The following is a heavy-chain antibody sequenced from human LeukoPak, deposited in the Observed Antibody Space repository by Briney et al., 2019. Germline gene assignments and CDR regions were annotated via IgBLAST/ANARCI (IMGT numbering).Heavy chain of an antibody. CDR3: ARESGLYSGYDSLDRGYYYYYMDV. CDR1: GYTLTELS. D-gene: IGHD5-12*01. V-gene: IGHV1-24*01. J-gene: IGHJ6*03. Sequence: GASVKVSCKVSGYTLTELSMHWVRQAPGKGLEWMGGFDPEDGETIYAQKFQGRVTMTEDTSTDTAYMELSSLRSEDTAVYYCARESGLYSGYDSLDRGYYYYYMDVWGKGTTVTVSS. CDR2: FDPEDGET.